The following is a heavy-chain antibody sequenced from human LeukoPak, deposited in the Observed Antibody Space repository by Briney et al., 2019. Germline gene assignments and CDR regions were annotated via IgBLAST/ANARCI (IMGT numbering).Heavy chain of an antibody. D-gene: IGHD3-22*01. V-gene: IGHV1-69*13. CDR1: GGTFSSYA. CDR2: IIPIFGTA. Sequence: SVKVSCKASGGTFSSYAISWVRQAPGQGLEWMGGIIPIFGTANYAQKFQGRVTITADESTSTAYMELSSLRSEDTAVYYCASGPKITTPIPTYNWFDPWGQGTLVTVSS. J-gene: IGHJ5*02. CDR3: ASGPKITTPIPTYNWFDP.